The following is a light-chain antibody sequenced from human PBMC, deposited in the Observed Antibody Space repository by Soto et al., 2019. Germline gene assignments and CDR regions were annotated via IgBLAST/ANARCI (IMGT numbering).Light chain of an antibody. J-gene: IGLJ7*01. V-gene: IGLV1-47*01. CDR3: AAWDESMSGPV. CDR1: SSNIGSNY. Sequence: QSVLTQPPSASGTPGQRVTISCSGSSSNIGSNYVYWYQQLPGTDPKLLIYRNNQRPSGVPDRFSGSKSGTSASLAISGLRSEDDADYYCAAWDESMSGPVFGGGTQLTVL. CDR2: RNN.